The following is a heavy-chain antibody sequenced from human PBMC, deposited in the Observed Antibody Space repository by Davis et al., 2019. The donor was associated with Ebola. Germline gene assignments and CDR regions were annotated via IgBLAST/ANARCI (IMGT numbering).Heavy chain of an antibody. Sequence: GESLKISCAASGFTFNFYDIHWVRQAPGKGLEWVAFIRYDGTNKFYAESVKGRFTISRDNSKRTVFLQMNRLRGADTAIYYCVKGVASKAARPDSDAYYYGLDVWGQGTTVTVSS. CDR2: IRYDGTNK. D-gene: IGHD6-6*01. CDR1: GFTFNFYD. J-gene: IGHJ6*02. CDR3: VKGVASKAARPDSDAYYYGLDV. V-gene: IGHV3-30*02.